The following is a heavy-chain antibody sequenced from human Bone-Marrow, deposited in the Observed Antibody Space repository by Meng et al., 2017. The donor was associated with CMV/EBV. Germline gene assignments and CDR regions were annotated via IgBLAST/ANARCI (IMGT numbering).Heavy chain of an antibody. CDR2: ISSSSRNI. V-gene: IGHV3-21*01. CDR1: GFTFSSYW. J-gene: IGHJ4*02. D-gene: IGHD2-2*01. Sequence: GESLKISCAASGFTFSSYWMSWVRQAPGKGLEWVSSISSSSRNIYYADSVKGRFTISRDNAQNSLYLQMNSLRPEDTAVYFCARARGYCSSTTCSNYYFDNWGQGTLVTVSS. CDR3: ARARGYCSSTTCSNYYFDN.